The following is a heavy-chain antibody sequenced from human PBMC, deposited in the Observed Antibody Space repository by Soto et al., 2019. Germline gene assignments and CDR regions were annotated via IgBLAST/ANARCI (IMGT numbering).Heavy chain of an antibody. CDR2: IIPIFGTA. D-gene: IGHD3-22*01. J-gene: IGHJ4*02. CDR1: GGTFSSYA. CDR3: TRAPLGIIVAPDF. V-gene: IGHV1-69*13. Sequence: SVKVSCKASGGTFSSYAISWVRQAPGQGLEWMGGIIPIFGTANYAQKFQGRVTITADESTSTAYMELSSLRSEDTAVYYCTRAPLGIIVAPDFWGQGTLVSVSS.